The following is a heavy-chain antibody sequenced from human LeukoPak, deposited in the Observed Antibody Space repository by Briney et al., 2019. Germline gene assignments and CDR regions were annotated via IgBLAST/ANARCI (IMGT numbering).Heavy chain of an antibody. D-gene: IGHD4-17*01. CDR1: GFSFISYG. J-gene: IGHJ4*02. V-gene: IGHV3-30*18. Sequence: GGSLRLSCAASGFSFISYGMHWVRQAPGKGLEWVGVISDEGRSKDYVDSVKGRFTISRDNSKDTLYLHMNSLRDEDTAVYYCAKRPSDYGDYVSYFDYWGQGTLVTVSS. CDR2: ISDEGRSK. CDR3: AKRPSDYGDYVSYFDY.